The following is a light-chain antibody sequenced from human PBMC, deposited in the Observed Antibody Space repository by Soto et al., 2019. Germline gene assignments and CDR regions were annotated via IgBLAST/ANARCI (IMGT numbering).Light chain of an antibody. J-gene: IGKJ1*01. CDR2: QIS. CDR1: QNLVYSDGNTY. Sequence: DIVQTQTPLSSPVTVGQPASISCRSSQNLVYSDGNTYLSWLQQRPGQPPRLLIYQISNRFSGVPDRFSGSGAGTDFTLTISRVEAEDVGIYSCVQFSHLPRMFGQGTKVEIK. V-gene: IGKV2-24*01. CDR3: VQFSHLPRM.